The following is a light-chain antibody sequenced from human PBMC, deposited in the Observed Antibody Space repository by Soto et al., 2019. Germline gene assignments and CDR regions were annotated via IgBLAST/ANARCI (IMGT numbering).Light chain of an antibody. Sequence: EIVMTQSPATLSVSPGEGATLSCRASQSVSSSLAWYQQKPGQAPSLLIYGASTRATGIPARFSGSGSGTEFTLTISSLQSEDCAVYYCQQYGSSGTFGQGTKVDIK. CDR3: QQYGSSGT. J-gene: IGKJ1*01. V-gene: IGKV3-15*01. CDR2: GAS. CDR1: QSVSSS.